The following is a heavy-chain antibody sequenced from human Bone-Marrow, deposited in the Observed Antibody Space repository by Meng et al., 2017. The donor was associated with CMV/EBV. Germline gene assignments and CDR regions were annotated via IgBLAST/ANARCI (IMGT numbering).Heavy chain of an antibody. D-gene: IGHD1-26*01. V-gene: IGHV3-48*03. Sequence: GESLKISCAASGFTFSSYEMNWVRQAPGKGLEWVSYISSSGNTIYYADSVKGRFTISRDNAKNSLFLQMNSLRAEDTAVYCCARAIGSYYDYYYGMDVWGQGTTVTASS. CDR1: GFTFSSYE. CDR3: ARAIGSYYDYYYGMDV. CDR2: ISSSGNTI. J-gene: IGHJ6*02.